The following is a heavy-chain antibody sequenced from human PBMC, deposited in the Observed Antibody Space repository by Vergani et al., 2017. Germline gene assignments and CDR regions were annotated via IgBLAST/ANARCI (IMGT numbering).Heavy chain of an antibody. Sequence: EVQLLESGGGLVQPGGSLRLSCAASGFTFSSYAMSWVRQAPGKGLEWVSAISGSGGSTYYADSVKGRFTISRDNSKNTLYLQMNSLRAEDTAVYYWAKALGIVVVPAAAGFIDYWGQGTLVTVSS. V-gene: IGHV3-23*01. CDR1: GFTFSSYA. J-gene: IGHJ4*02. D-gene: IGHD2-2*03. CDR3: AKALGIVVVPAAAGFIDY. CDR2: ISGSGGST.